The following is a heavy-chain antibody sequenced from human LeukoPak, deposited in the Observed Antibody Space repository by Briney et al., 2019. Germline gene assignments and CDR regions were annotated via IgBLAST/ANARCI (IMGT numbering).Heavy chain of an antibody. D-gene: IGHD3-22*01. V-gene: IGHV4-39*07. CDR1: GGSISSSSYY. Sequence: SETLSLTCTVSGGSISSSSYYWGWIRQPPGKGLEWIGSIYYSGCTYYNPSLKSRVTISVDTSKNQFSLKLSSVTAADTAVYYCARDRSSSGWEPFDPWGQGILVTVSS. J-gene: IGHJ5*02. CDR3: ARDRSSSGWEPFDP. CDR2: IYYSGCT.